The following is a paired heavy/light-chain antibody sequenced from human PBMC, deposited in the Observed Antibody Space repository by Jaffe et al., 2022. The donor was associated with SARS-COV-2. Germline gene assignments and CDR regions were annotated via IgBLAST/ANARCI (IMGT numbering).Light chain of an antibody. J-gene: IGKJ1*01. CDR2: GAS. CDR3: QQYGSSLLT. Sequence: EIVLTQSPGTLSLSPGERATLSCRASQSVSSSYLAWYQQKPGQAPRLLIYGASSRATGIPDRFSGSGSGTDFTLTISRLEPEDFAVYYCQQYGSSLLTFGQGTKVEIK. CDR1: QSVSSSY. V-gene: IGKV3-20*01.
Heavy chain of an antibody. CDR1: GGTFSSYA. Sequence: QVQLVQSGAEVKKPGSSVKVSCKASGGTFSSYAISWVRQAPGQGLEWMGGIIPIFGTANYAQKFQGRVTITADESTSTAYMELSSLRSEDTAVYYCASSVHYYDSSGYYEAFDIWGQGTMVTVSS. D-gene: IGHD3-22*01. V-gene: IGHV1-69*01. J-gene: IGHJ3*02. CDR3: ASSVHYYDSSGYYEAFDI. CDR2: IIPIFGTA.